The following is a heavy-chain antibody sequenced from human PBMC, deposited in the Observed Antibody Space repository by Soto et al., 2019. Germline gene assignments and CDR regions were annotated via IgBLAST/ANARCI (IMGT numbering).Heavy chain of an antibody. V-gene: IGHV4-34*01. CDR2: INHSGST. J-gene: IGHJ5*02. CDR1: GGSFSGYY. Sequence: PSETLSLTCAVYGGSFSGYYWSWIRQPPGKGLEWIGEINHSGSTNYNPSLKSRVTISVDTSKNQFSLKLSSVTAADTAVYYCARVRSGYSGYGRNNWFDPWGQGTLVTVSS. D-gene: IGHD5-12*01. CDR3: ARVRSGYSGYGRNNWFDP.